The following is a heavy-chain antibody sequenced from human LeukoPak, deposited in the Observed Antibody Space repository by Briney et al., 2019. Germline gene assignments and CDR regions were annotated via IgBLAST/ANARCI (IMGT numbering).Heavy chain of an antibody. CDR1: GFSFRNYG. V-gene: IGHV3-30*02. CDR2: IRSDSSYK. J-gene: IGHJ4*02. D-gene: IGHD3-10*01. CDR3: ARAFASGIRRALWFGDLL. Sequence: GGSLRLSCVASGFSFRNYGMHWVRQAPGKGLEWVTFIRSDSSYKYYADSVKGRFTTSRDNSKSTLDLQMNSLRPEDTALYYCARAFASGIRRALWFGDLLRAQGTLVTVSS.